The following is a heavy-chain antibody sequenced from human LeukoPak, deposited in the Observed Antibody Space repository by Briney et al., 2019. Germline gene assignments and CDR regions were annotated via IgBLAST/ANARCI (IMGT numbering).Heavy chain of an antibody. D-gene: IGHD1-1*01. Sequence: SETLSLTCTVSGYSISSDYYWGWIRQPPGKGLEWIGSIDHSGSTYYNSSLKSRVTISVDTSKNQFSLKLNSVTAADTAVYFCARRAYSAAYWKHFDYWGQGTLVTVSS. J-gene: IGHJ4*02. CDR3: ARRAYSAAYWKHFDY. CDR2: IDHSGST. CDR1: GYSISSDYY. V-gene: IGHV4-38-2*02.